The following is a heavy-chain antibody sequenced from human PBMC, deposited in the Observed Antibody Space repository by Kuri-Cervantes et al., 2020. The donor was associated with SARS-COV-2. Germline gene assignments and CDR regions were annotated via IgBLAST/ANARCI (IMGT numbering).Heavy chain of an antibody. CDR1: GFTFSSYA. J-gene: IGHJ4*02. Sequence: GGSLRLSRAASGFTFSSYAMSWVRQAPGKGLEWVSAISGSGGSTYYADSVKGRFTISRDNSKNTLYLQMNSLRAEDTAVYYCAKHAMVRGVIITKAGGTDYWGQGTLVTVSS. V-gene: IGHV3-23*01. CDR3: AKHAMVRGVIITKAGGTDY. CDR2: ISGSGGST. D-gene: IGHD3-10*01.